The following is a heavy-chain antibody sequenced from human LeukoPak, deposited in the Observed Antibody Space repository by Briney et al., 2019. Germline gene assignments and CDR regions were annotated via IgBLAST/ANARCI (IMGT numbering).Heavy chain of an antibody. Sequence: SETLSLTCAVYGGSFSGYYWSWIRQPPGKGLEWIGEINHSGSTNYNPSLKSRVTISVDTSKNQFSLKLSSVTAADTAVYYCARENDFWSGYPIPYYYGMDVWGQGTTVTVSS. CDR3: ARENDFWSGYPIPYYYGMDV. V-gene: IGHV4-34*01. CDR2: INHSGST. D-gene: IGHD3-3*01. CDR1: GGSFSGYY. J-gene: IGHJ6*02.